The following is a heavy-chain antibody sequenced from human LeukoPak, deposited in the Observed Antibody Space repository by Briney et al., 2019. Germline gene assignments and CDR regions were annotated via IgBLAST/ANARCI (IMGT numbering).Heavy chain of an antibody. CDR1: GFTFSSYA. Sequence: GGSLRLSCAASGFTFSSYAMSWVRQAPGKGLERVSSISGSGGRTHYTDSVKGRFTISRDNSKNTLYLQMNSLRAEDTAVYYCAELGITMIGGVWGKGTTVTISS. J-gene: IGHJ6*04. CDR3: AELGITMIGGV. CDR2: ISGSGGRT. V-gene: IGHV3-23*01. D-gene: IGHD3-10*02.